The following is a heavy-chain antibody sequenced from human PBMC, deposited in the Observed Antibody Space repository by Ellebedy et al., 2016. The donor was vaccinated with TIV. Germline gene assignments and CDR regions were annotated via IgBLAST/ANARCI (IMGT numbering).Heavy chain of an antibody. CDR2: IYPGDPDT. CDR1: GYSFTTYW. J-gene: IGHJ4*02. D-gene: IGHD4-17*01. Sequence: GESVKISCKGSGYSFTTYWIGWVRQMPGKGLEWMGIIYPGDPDTAYSPSFRGRVTISADASLNTAYLHFSSLKASDTAIYYCARRGDSDFDSWGQGTVVTVSP. CDR3: ARRGDSDFDS. V-gene: IGHV5-51*01.